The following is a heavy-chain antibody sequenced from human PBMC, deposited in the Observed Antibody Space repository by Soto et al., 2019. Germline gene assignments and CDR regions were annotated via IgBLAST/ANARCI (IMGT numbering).Heavy chain of an antibody. CDR1: GGSFSGYY. D-gene: IGHD3-9*01. CDR2: INHSGST. J-gene: IGHJ4*02. CDR3: GRLEGLATISYYFDY. Sequence: SETLSLTCAVYGGSFSGYYWSWIRQPPGKGLEWIGEINHSGSTNYNPSLKSRVTISVDKSKNQFSLKLKSLSAADTAVYYCGRLEGLATISYYFDYWAQRALVIVSS. V-gene: IGHV4-34*01.